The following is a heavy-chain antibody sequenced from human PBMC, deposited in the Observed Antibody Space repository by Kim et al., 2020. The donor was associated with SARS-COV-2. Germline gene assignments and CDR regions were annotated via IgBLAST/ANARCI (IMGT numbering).Heavy chain of an antibody. Sequence: SETLSLTCTVSGGSISSSSYYWGWIRQPPGKGLEWIGSIYYSGSTYYNPSLKSRVTISVDTSKNQFSLKLSSVTAADTAVYYCARPGGGYSYGYDWFDPWGQGTLVTVSS. V-gene: IGHV4-39*01. J-gene: IGHJ5*02. CDR1: GGSISSSSYY. CDR3: ARPGGGYSYGYDWFDP. D-gene: IGHD5-18*01. CDR2: IYYSGST.